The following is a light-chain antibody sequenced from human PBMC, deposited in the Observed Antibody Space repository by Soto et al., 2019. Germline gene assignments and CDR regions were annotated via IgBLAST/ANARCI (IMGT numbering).Light chain of an antibody. V-gene: IGKV3-15*01. CDR1: QSVSSY. CDR3: QQYSKWPLT. J-gene: IGKJ4*01. Sequence: EILMTQSPATLSVSPGERATLSCRASQSVSSYLAWYQQKPGQAPRLLIYGASTGATGIPARFSASGSGTEFILTISSLQSEDFAVYYCQQYSKWPLTVGGGTKVEIK. CDR2: GAS.